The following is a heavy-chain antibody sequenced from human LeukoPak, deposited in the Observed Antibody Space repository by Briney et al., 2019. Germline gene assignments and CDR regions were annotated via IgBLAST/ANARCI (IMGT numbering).Heavy chain of an antibody. CDR1: GFTFSSYA. CDR3: ATTLRNSGWAAGLDY. V-gene: IGHV3-9*01. J-gene: IGHJ4*02. CDR2: VTWNSENI. D-gene: IGHD6-19*01. Sequence: GGSLRLSCAASGFTFSSYAMSWVRQAPGKGLEWLSGVTWNSENIEYADSVMGRFTISRDNAKNSLYLQMNSLRAEDTALYYCATTLRNSGWAAGLDYWGQGTLVTVSS.